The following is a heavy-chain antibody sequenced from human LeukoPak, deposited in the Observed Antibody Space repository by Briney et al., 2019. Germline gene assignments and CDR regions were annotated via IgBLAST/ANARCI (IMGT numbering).Heavy chain of an antibody. Sequence: GGSLRLSCAASGFSVSSDYMNWVRQAGKGLEWVSVIFGGGSTSYADSVKGRFTISRDNSKNTLYLQMNNLRAEDTAVYYCARRAGAYSHPYDYWGQGTLVTVSS. CDR3: ARRAGAYSHPYDY. CDR2: IFGGGST. V-gene: IGHV3-53*01. D-gene: IGHD4/OR15-4a*01. J-gene: IGHJ4*02. CDR1: GFSVSSDY.